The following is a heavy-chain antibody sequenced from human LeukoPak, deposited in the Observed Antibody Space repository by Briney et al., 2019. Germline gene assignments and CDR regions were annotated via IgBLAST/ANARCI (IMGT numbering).Heavy chain of an antibody. CDR1: GGSFSGYY. V-gene: IGHV4-34*01. J-gene: IGHJ4*02. CDR2: INHSGST. Sequence: PSETLSLTCTVYGGSFSGYYWSWIRQPPGKGLEWIGEINHSGSTNYNPSLKSRVTISVDTSKNQFSLKLNSVTAADTAVYYCARGRPYDSSGDYWGQGTLVTVPS. D-gene: IGHD3-22*01. CDR3: ARGRPYDSSGDY.